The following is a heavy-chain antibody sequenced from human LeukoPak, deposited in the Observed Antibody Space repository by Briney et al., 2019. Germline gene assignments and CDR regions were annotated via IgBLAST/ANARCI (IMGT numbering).Heavy chain of an antibody. CDR1: GFTFSSHA. CDR3: AKLTYYDFWSGYQYFQH. J-gene: IGHJ1*01. Sequence: GGSLRLSCAASGFTFSSHAMSWVRQAPGKGLEWVSAISGGGDNTYYADSLKGRFTISRDNSKNTLYLQMNSLRAEDTALYYCAKLTYYDFWSGYQYFQHWGQGTLVTVSS. D-gene: IGHD3-3*01. V-gene: IGHV3-23*01. CDR2: ISGGGDNT.